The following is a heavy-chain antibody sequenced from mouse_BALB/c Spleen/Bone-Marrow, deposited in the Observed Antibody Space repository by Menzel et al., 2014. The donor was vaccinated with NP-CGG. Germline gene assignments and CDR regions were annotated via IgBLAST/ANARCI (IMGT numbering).Heavy chain of an antibody. V-gene: IGHV1-52*01. CDR1: GYTFTSYW. Sequence: VQVVESGAELVRPGASVKLSCKASGYTFTSYWMNWVKQRPEQGPEWIGRIDPYDSETHYNQKFKDKAILTVDKSSSTAYMQLSSLTSEDSAVYYCARGGGSYAMDYWGQGTSVTVSS. J-gene: IGHJ4*01. CDR2: IDPYDSET. CDR3: ARGGGSYAMDY. D-gene: IGHD1-2*01.